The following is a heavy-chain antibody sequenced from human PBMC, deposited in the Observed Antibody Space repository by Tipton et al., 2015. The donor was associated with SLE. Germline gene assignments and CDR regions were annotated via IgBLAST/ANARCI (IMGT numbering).Heavy chain of an antibody. D-gene: IGHD3-10*01. CDR2: ISVSGGTT. V-gene: IGHV3-23*01. CDR3: AKDMGARGVGATLDY. Sequence: SLRLSCAASGFTFSDYAMTWVRQAPGKGLEWVSVISVSGGTTNYADSGKGRFTISRDDSKNTVYLQMSSLRAEDTAVYYCAKDMGARGVGATLDYWGQGTLVTVSS. J-gene: IGHJ4*02. CDR1: GFTFSDYA.